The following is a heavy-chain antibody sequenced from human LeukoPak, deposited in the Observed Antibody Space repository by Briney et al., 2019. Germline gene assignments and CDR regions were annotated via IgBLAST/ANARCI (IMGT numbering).Heavy chain of an antibody. Sequence: ASVKVSCKVSGYTLTELSMHWVRQAPGKGLEWMGGFDPEDGETIYAQKFQGRVTMTEDTSTDTAYMELSSLRSEGTAVYYCATDRPEGAVAGTPVCWGQGTLVTVSS. CDR2: FDPEDGET. D-gene: IGHD6-19*01. V-gene: IGHV1-24*01. J-gene: IGHJ4*02. CDR3: ATDRPEGAVAGTPVC. CDR1: GYTLTELS.